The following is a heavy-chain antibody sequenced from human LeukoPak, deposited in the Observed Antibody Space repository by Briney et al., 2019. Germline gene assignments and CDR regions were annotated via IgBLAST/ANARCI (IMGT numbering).Heavy chain of an antibody. CDR2: IKQDGSEK. CDR1: EFTFSRYW. J-gene: IGHJ4*02. V-gene: IGHV3-7*05. D-gene: IGHD2-8*01. CDR3: AREGSIVPHQDLDY. Sequence: GGSLRLSCAVSEFTFSRYWMSWVRQAPGKGLDWVATIKQDGSEKYYVDSVEGRFTISRDNSKNLLYLQMDSLRAEDTAVYYCAREGSIVPHQDLDYWGQGSLVTVSS.